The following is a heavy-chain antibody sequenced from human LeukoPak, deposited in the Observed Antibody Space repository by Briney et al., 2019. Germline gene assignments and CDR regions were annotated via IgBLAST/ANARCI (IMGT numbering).Heavy chain of an antibody. D-gene: IGHD2-15*01. CDR3: AKDRHCSGGSCYPYYYYYYGMDV. V-gene: IGHV3-30*18. Sequence: GGSLRLSCAASGFTFSSYGMHWVRQAPGKGLGWVAVISYDGSNKYYADSVKGRFTISRDNSKNTLYLQMNSLRAEDTAVYYCAKDRHCSGGSCYPYYYYYYGMDVWGKGTTVTVSS. CDR1: GFTFSSYG. CDR2: ISYDGSNK. J-gene: IGHJ6*04.